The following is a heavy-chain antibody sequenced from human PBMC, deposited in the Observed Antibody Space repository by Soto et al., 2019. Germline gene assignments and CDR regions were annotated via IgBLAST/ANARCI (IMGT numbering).Heavy chain of an antibody. CDR1: GFTFTSSA. Sequence: ASVKVSCKASGFTFTSSAMHWVRQAPGQRLEWMGWINAGNGNTKYSQKFQGRVTITRDTSASTAYMELSSLRSEDTAVYYCARGLNGYLHYFDYWGQGTPVTVS. CDR2: INAGNGNT. J-gene: IGHJ4*02. CDR3: ARGLNGYLHYFDY. V-gene: IGHV1-3*01. D-gene: IGHD5-18*01.